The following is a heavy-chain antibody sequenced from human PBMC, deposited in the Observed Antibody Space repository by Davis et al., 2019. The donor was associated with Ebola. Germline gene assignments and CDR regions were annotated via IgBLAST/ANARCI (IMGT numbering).Heavy chain of an antibody. CDR2: LGLSADT. CDR1: GFVFSSYV. Sequence: GESLKISCAASGFVFSSYVMSWVRRAPGKGLEWVSTLGLSADTYYADSVKGRFTISRDNSKNTLYLQMNSLRAEDTAVYYCAEATGMTNWGQGTLVTVSS. CDR3: AEATGMTN. J-gene: IGHJ4*02. V-gene: IGHV3-23*01. D-gene: IGHD1-1*01.